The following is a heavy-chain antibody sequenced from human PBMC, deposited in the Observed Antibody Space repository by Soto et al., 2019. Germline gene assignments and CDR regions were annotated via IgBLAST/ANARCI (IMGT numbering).Heavy chain of an antibody. CDR1: GFTFSSYS. CDR3: ERDMVRGVPIYYFDY. CDR2: ISSSSSYI. V-gene: IGHV3-21*01. D-gene: IGHD3-10*01. Sequence: GGSLRLSCAASGFTFSSYSMNWVRQAPGKGLEWVSSISSSSSYIYYADSVKGRFTISRDNAKNSLYLQMNSLRAEDTAVYYCERDMVRGVPIYYFDYWGQGTLVTVSS. J-gene: IGHJ4*02.